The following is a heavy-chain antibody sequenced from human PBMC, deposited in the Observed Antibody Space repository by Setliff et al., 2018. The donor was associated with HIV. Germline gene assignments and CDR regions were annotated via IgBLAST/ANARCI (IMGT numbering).Heavy chain of an antibody. CDR2: ISSSSSAI. CDR3: ARREGYYGSGTPKGFFYYMDV. J-gene: IGHJ6*03. CDR1: GFTFSSFG. D-gene: IGHD3-10*01. V-gene: IGHV3-48*01. Sequence: PGGSLRLSCAASGFTFSSFGLNWVRQAPGKGLEWVSFISSSSSAIYYADSVKGRFTISRDNAKRSLYLQMNSLRAEDTAVYYCARREGYYGSGTPKGFFYYMDVWGKGTTVTVSS.